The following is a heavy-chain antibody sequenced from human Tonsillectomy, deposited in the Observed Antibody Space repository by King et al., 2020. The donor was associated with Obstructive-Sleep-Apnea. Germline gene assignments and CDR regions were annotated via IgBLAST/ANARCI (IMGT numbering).Heavy chain of an antibody. CDR2: INPNSGGT. V-gene: IGHV1-2*02. Sequence: QLVQSGAEVKKPGASVKVSCKASGYTFTGYYMHWVRQAPGQGLEWMGWINPNSGGTNYAQKFQGRVTLTRDTSISTAYMELNRLRPDDTAGYYCVREARYYGSGSSSDYWGQGTLVTVSS. J-gene: IGHJ4*02. CDR3: VREARYYGSGSSSDY. CDR1: GYTFTGYY. D-gene: IGHD3-10*01.